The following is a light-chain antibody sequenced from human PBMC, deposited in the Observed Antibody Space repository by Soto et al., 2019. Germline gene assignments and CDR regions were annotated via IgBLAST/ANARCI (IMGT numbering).Light chain of an antibody. CDR3: CSYAGSSTYV. CDR1: SSDVGSYNL. Sequence: QSALTQPASVSGSPGQSINISCTGTSSDVGSYNLVSWYQHHAGKAPKLMIYEINMRPSGASNRFSGSRSGNTASLTISGLQAEDEADYYCCSYAGSSTYVFGTGTKLTVL. J-gene: IGLJ1*01. V-gene: IGLV2-23*02. CDR2: EIN.